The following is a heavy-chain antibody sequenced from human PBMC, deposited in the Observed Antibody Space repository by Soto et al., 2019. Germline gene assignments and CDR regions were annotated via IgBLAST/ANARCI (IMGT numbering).Heavy chain of an antibody. CDR1: GFTYSSVW. Sequence: GGSVRQSFAAAGFTYSSVWRSCVRQAPGKGLEWVASIKQEGREKYYADSVKGRFTISRDNSKNTLYLQMNSLRAEDTAVYYCAREVFHIGSSSGSDYWGQGTLVTVSS. V-gene: IGHV3-7*01. CDR2: IKQEGREK. D-gene: IGHD6-6*01. J-gene: IGHJ4*02. CDR3: AREVFHIGSSSGSDY.